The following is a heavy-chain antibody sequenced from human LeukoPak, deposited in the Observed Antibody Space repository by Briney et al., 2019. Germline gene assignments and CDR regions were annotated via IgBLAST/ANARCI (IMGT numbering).Heavy chain of an antibody. CDR3: AKVQLYGDYPEIDY. J-gene: IGHJ4*02. V-gene: IGHV3-23*01. CDR1: GFTFSSYA. CDR2: TSGSDGRT. Sequence: PGGSLRLSCVASGFTFSSYAINWVRQAPGKGPEWVSGTSGSDGRTYYADSVKGRFTISRENSKNTLYLQMNSLRAEDTAVYYCAKVQLYGDYPEIDYWGQGTLVAVSS. D-gene: IGHD4-17*01.